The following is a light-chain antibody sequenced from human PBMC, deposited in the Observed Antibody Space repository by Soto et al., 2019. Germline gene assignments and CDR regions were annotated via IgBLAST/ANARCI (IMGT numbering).Light chain of an antibody. J-gene: IGKJ3*01. CDR1: QSVDNY. Sequence: EIVLTQSPDTLSLSPGERATLSCRASQSVDNYLAWYQQRPGQAPRLLIYDASSRATGIPDRFSGSGSGTDFTLTISRLEPEDFAVYYCQQYGSSPFTFGPGTKVDIK. CDR2: DAS. CDR3: QQYGSSPFT. V-gene: IGKV3-20*01.